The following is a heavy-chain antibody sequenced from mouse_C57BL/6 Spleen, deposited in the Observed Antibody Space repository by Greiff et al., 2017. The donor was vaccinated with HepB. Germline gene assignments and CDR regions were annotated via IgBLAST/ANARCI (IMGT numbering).Heavy chain of an antibody. CDR1: GYTFTSYW. Sequence: QVHVKQPGAELVKPGASVKLSCKASGYTFTSYWMHWVKQRPGRGLEWIGRIDPNSGGTKYNEKFKSKATLTVGKPSSTAYMQLSSLTSEDSAVYYCARDRSNYVGDAMDYWGQGTSVTVSS. V-gene: IGHV1-72*01. CDR2: IDPNSGGT. J-gene: IGHJ4*01. D-gene: IGHD2-5*01. CDR3: ARDRSNYVGDAMDY.